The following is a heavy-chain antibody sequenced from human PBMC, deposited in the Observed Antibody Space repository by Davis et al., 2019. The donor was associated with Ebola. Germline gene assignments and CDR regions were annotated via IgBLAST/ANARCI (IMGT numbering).Heavy chain of an antibody. Sequence: GESLKISCAASGFTFSDYYMSWIRQAPGKGLEWVSYISSSGSTIYYADSVKGRFTISRDNAKNSLYLQMNSLRAEDTAVYYCANGLLWFGELLSSDQNYFDYWGQGTLVTVSS. CDR2: ISSSGSTI. D-gene: IGHD3-10*01. V-gene: IGHV3-11*01. CDR1: GFTFSDYY. J-gene: IGHJ4*02. CDR3: ANGLLWFGELLSSDQNYFDY.